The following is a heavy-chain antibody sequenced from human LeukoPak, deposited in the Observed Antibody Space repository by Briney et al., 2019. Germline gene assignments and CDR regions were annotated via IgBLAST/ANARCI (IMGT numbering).Heavy chain of an antibody. CDR1: VFTFRSYN. J-gene: IGHJ4*02. CDR3: ARCETRLGC. Sequence: GGALRLSCAASVFTFRSYNMNWVRQAPGKGVEWVSYISSIRGNIYYADSLKGRFTLSRDNAKNSLYLHMNSLREEGTPLYYCARCETRLGCWGQGTLVTVSS. D-gene: IGHD1-26*01. CDR2: ISSIRGNI. V-gene: IGHV3-48*02.